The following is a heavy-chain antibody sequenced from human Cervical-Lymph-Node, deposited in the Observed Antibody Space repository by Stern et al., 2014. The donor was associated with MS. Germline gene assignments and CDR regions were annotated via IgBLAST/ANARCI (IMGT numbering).Heavy chain of an antibody. CDR1: GGSISSYY. Sequence: EHLAESRPRLVKPSETLSLTFTVSGGSISSYYWSWIRPPPGKGLESIRHIYYSGSTEYNPSLKSPLSQSVETSKIQFYLKLGSVTAADTAVYYCAREALAAGGLDYWGQGTLVTVSS. D-gene: IGHD6-13*01. V-gene: IGHV4-59*01. CDR3: AREALAAGGLDY. J-gene: IGHJ4*02. CDR2: IYYSGST.